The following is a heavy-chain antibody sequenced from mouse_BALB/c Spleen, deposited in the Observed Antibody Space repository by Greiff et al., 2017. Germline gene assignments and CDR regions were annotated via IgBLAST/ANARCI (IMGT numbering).Heavy chain of an antibody. CDR3: AIPFHYYGSWFAY. J-gene: IGHJ3*01. D-gene: IGHD1-2*01. Sequence: VQLQQSGAELVRSGASVKLSCTASGFNIKDYYMHWVKQRPEQGLEWIGWIDPENGDTEYAPKFQGKATMTADTSSNTAYLQLSSLTSEDSAVYYCAIPFHYYGSWFAYWGQGTLVTVSA. CDR2: IDPENGDT. V-gene: IGHV14-4*02. CDR1: GFNIKDYY.